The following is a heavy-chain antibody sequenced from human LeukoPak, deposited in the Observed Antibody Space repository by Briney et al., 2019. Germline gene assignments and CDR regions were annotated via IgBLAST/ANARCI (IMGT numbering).Heavy chain of an antibody. J-gene: IGHJ4*02. CDR3: ARLPINYESFFDY. Sequence: GESLKISCKGSGYSFTTYWIGWVRQMPGKGLEWMGIIYPGDSDTRYSPSFQGQVTVSADKSINTAYLQWSSLKASDTATYYCARLPINYESFFDYWGQGTLVTVSS. CDR1: GYSFTTYW. CDR2: IYPGDSDT. V-gene: IGHV5-51*01. D-gene: IGHD3-22*01.